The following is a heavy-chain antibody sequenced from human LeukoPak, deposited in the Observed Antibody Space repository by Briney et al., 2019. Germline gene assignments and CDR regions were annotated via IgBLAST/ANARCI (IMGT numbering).Heavy chain of an antibody. J-gene: IGHJ4*02. V-gene: IGHV4-30-4*02. D-gene: IGHD5-24*01. CDR1: GGSISSGDYY. CDR3: ARGSRDGYNWDY. CDR2: IYYSGST. Sequence: SETLSLTCAVSGGSISSGDYYWSWIRQPPGKGLEWIGYIYYSGSTYYNPSLKSRVTISVDTSKNQFSLKLSSVTAADTAVYYCARGSRDGYNWDYWGQGTLVTVSS.